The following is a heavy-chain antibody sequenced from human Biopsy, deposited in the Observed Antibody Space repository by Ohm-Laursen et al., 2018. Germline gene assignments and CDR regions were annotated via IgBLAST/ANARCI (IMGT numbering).Heavy chain of an antibody. V-gene: IGHV3-7*01. Sequence: GSLRLSCAASGFAFSRSWMRWLRQTPGKGLEWVANINSDGTQKYYVDSVQGRFTISRNNTGNSVSLQMNSLRVDDTAVYFCARDPGWGALDYWGRGTLVTVSS. CDR3: ARDPGWGALDY. CDR1: GFAFSRSW. CDR2: INSDGTQK. J-gene: IGHJ4*02. D-gene: IGHD3-10*01.